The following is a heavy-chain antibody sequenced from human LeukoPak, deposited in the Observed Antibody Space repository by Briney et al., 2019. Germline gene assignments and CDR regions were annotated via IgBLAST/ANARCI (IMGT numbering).Heavy chain of an antibody. V-gene: IGHV3-48*01. CDR2: ISSSSSTI. CDR3: ARDHRIAVDGSDY. D-gene: IGHD6-19*01. J-gene: IGHJ4*02. CDR1: GFTFSSYS. Sequence: PAGGSLRLSCAASGFTFSSYSMNWVRQAPGKGVEWVSYISSSSSTIYYADSVKGRFTISRDNAKNSLYLQMNSLRAEDTAVYYCARDHRIAVDGSDYWGQGTLVTVSS.